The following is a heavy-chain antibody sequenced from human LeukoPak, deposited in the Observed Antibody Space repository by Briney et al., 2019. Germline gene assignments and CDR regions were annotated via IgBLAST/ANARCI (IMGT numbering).Heavy chain of an antibody. D-gene: IGHD2/OR15-2a*01. J-gene: IGHJ6*02. Sequence: PGGSLRLSCAASGFTFSGFTFSSYAMHWVRQAPGKGLEWVAVVSNDDSIKYYAESLKGRLTISRDNSKNTLYLQMNDLRHGDTAVYYCAKDENPRDYNYSGMDVWGQGTTVTVSS. CDR1: GFTFSGFTFSSYA. V-gene: IGHV3-30-3*01. CDR3: AKDENPRDYNYSGMDV. CDR2: VSNDDSIK.